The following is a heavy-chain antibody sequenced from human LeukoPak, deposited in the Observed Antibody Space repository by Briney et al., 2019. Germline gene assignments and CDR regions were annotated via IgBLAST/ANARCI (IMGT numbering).Heavy chain of an antibody. Sequence: PGGSLRLSCAASGFTFSSYGMHWVRQAPGKGLEWVAVISYDGSNKYYADSVKGRFTISRDNSKNTLYLQMNSLRAEDTAVYYCAKSLGLPSGTNHSGDYWGQGTLDTVSS. CDR1: GFTFSSYG. V-gene: IGHV3-30*18. CDR2: ISYDGSNK. J-gene: IGHJ4*02. D-gene: IGHD3-10*01. CDR3: AKSLGLPSGTNHSGDY.